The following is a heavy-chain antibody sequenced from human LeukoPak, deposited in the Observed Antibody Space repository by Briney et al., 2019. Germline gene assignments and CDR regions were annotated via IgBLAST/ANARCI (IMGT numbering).Heavy chain of an antibody. V-gene: IGHV4-59*01. CDR3: ARVGSGSHFDY. J-gene: IGHJ4*02. Sequence: SETLSLTCAVSGGTITGYHWSWIRQPPGKGLDWIGYADSRGSTLYNPSLKSRVAISVDTSQRQLYLRLTSVTAADTAVYYCARVGSGSHFDYWGQGTLVAVSS. CDR2: ADSRGST. D-gene: IGHD5-12*01. CDR1: GGTITGYH.